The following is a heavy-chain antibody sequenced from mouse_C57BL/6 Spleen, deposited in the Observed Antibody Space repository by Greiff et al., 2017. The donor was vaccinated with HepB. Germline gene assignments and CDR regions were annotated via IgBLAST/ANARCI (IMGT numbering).Heavy chain of an antibody. CDR3: AREGGSYAMDY. Sequence: EVQVVDSEGGLVQPGSSMKLSCTASGFTFSDYYMAWVRQVPEKGLEWVANINYDGSSTYYLDSLKSRFIISRDNAKNILYLQMSSLKSEDTATYYCAREGGSYAMDYWGQGTSVTVSS. CDR1: GFTFSDYY. V-gene: IGHV5-16*01. CDR2: INYDGSST. J-gene: IGHJ4*01.